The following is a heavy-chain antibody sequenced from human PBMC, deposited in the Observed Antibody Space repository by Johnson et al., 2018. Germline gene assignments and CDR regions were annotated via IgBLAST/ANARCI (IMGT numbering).Heavy chain of an antibody. CDR2: IYPGDSDT. CDR3: ARPQTTVTTSDAFDR. V-gene: IGHV5-51*01. Sequence: SSTSYWIGWVRQMPGKGLEWMGIIYPGDSDTRYSPSFQGQVASSADKSISTAYLQWSSLKASDTAMYYCARPQTTVTTSDAFDRWGQGTMVTVSS. D-gene: IGHD4-17*01. J-gene: IGHJ3*01. CDR1: SSTSYW.